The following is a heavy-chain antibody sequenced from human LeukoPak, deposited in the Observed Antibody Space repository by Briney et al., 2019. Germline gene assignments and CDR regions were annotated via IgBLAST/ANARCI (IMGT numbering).Heavy chain of an antibody. J-gene: IGHJ4*02. CDR1: GYTFKSFG. V-gene: IGHV1-18*04. CDR3: AKDHSSGCFDY. CDR2: ISGHDGST. D-gene: IGHD6-19*01. Sequence: ASVKVSCKASGYTFKSFGITWVRQAPGQGLEWMGWISGHDGSTKYAENFQGRISMTSDTSSTTVYMELRSLRSDDTALYYCAKDHSSGCFDYWGQGTLVTVSS.